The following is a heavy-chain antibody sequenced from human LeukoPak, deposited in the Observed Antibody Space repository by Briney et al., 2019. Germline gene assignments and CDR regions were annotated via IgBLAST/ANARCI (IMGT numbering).Heavy chain of an antibody. V-gene: IGHV4-39*07. CDR1: GGSISSSSYY. CDR3: ARDLTAYGSGSYDY. J-gene: IGHJ4*02. D-gene: IGHD3-10*01. CDR2: IYYSGST. Sequence: PSETLSLTCTVSGGSISSSSYYWGWIRQPPGKGLEWIGSIYYSGSTYYNPSLKSRVTISVDTSKNQFSLKLSSVTAADTAVYYCARDLTAYGSGSYDYWGQGTLVTVSS.